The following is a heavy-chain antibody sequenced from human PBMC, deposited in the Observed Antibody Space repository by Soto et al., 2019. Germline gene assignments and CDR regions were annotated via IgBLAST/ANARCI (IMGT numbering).Heavy chain of an antibody. CDR2: IIPILGIA. Sequence: QVQLVQSGAEVKKPGSSVKVSCKACGGTVSRYTVTWVRQAPGQGLEWMGRIIPILGIANYAQRFQGRVTVTAEKPTSTAAMELTSLRSGDTAVYHCARDGILSWSQLLSGGFDCWGQGTLITVSS. D-gene: IGHD2-2*01. V-gene: IGHV1-69*08. CDR1: GGTVSRYT. J-gene: IGHJ4*02. CDR3: ARDGILSWSQLLSGGFDC.